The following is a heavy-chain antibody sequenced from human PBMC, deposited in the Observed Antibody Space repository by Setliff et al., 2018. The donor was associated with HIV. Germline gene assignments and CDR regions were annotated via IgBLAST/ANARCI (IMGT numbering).Heavy chain of an antibody. CDR3: ALSTATPTKWDAFDI. CDR1: GYTFTNFG. Sequence: ASVKVSCKASGYTFTNFGIGWVRQAPGQGLEWMGWISAYNGNTNYAQKLQGRVTISADTSKTQFSLTLSSVTASDTAVYYCALSTATPTKWDAFDIWGQGTMVTVSS. CDR2: ISAYNGNT. V-gene: IGHV1-18*01. D-gene: IGHD1-26*01. J-gene: IGHJ3*02.